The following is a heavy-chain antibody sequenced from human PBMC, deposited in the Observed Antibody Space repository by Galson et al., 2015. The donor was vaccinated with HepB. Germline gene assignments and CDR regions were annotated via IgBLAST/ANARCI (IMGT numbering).Heavy chain of an antibody. D-gene: IGHD3-3*02. J-gene: IGHJ6*03. CDR2: ISYDGSIK. V-gene: IGHV3-30-3*01. CDR3: ARDSITHSYYYYYYMDV. Sequence: SLRLSCAASGFTFSSYAMHWVRPAPGKGLEWVAVISYDGSIKYYADSVKGRFTISRDSSRNTLYLQMNSLRTEDTAVYYCARDSITHSYYYYYYMDVWGKGTTVTVSS. CDR1: GFTFSSYA.